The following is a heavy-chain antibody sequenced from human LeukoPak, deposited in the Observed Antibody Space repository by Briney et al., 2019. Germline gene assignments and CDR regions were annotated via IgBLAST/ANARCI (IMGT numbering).Heavy chain of an antibody. V-gene: IGHV3-74*01. J-gene: IGHJ4*02. Sequence: GGSLRLSCAASGFSFSSHWMHWVRQVPGKGLVWVSHIKSDGTTTSYADSVKGRFTISRDNAKSTLYLQMNSLRAEDTAVYYCARSGGSFYDYWGQGTLVTVSS. CDR3: ARSGGSFYDY. CDR1: GFSFSSHW. D-gene: IGHD2-15*01. CDR2: IKSDGTTT.